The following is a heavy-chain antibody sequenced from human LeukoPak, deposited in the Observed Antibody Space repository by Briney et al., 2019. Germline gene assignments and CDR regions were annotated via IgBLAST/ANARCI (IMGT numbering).Heavy chain of an antibody. CDR1: GYSFTSYW. V-gene: IGHV5-51*01. CDR3: ARLTDRGGYYSRLDY. Sequence: NRGESPKISCKGSGYSFTSYWIGWVRQMPGKGLEWMGIIYPGDSDTRYSPSFQGQVTISADKSISTAYLQWSSLKASDTAMYYCARLTDRGGYYSRLDYWGQGTLVTVSS. D-gene: IGHD5-12*01. J-gene: IGHJ4*02. CDR2: IYPGDSDT.